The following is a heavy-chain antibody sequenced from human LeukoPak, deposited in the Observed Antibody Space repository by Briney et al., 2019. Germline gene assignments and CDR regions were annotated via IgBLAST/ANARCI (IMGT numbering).Heavy chain of an antibody. D-gene: IGHD4-11*01. V-gene: IGHV1-46*01. J-gene: IGHJ4*02. Sequence: ASVKVSCKASGYTCISYYMHWVRQATGHGLEWMGIINPNGGRTSYAQKFQGRVTMTRDTSTSTVYMELSSLRSEDTGVYYCPRASDYSSNDYWGQGTLVIVSS. CDR3: PRASDYSSNDY. CDR2: INPNGGRT. CDR1: GYTCISYY.